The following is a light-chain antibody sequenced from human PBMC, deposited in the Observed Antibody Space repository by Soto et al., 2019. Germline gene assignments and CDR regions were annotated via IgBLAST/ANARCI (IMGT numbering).Light chain of an antibody. V-gene: IGKV3D-15*01. CDR2: GAS. J-gene: IGKJ1*01. CDR3: QQYNNWPPWT. CDR1: QSFSSRY. Sequence: EIVLTQSPGTLSLSPGERATLSCRASQSFSSRYLAWYQQKPGQAPRLFMYGASTRATGIPARFSGSGSGTEFTLTISSLQSEDFAVYYCQQYNNWPPWTFGRGTKVDIK.